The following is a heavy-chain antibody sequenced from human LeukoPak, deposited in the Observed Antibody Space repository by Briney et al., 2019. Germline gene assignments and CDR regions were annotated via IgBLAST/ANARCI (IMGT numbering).Heavy chain of an antibody. V-gene: IGHV1-69*11. J-gene: IGHJ4*02. CDR2: IVPILGTT. Sequence: GASVKVSCKXSGGTFSSYAISWVRQAPGQGLEWMGRIVPILGTTNYAPNFQGRVTITTDESTSTAYMELSSLRPEDTAVYYCAKEGYSSSWGDSDFDYWGQGTLVTVSS. CDR1: GGTFSSYA. CDR3: AKEGYSSSWGDSDFDY. D-gene: IGHD6-13*01.